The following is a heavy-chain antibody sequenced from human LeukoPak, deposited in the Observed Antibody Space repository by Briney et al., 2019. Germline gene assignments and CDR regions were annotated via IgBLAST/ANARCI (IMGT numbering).Heavy chain of an antibody. CDR3: EKDNGWVRGNWFDP. D-gene: IGHD2-8*01. V-gene: IGHV3-30*02. Sequence: GGSLRLSCAASGFTFSSYGMHWLRQAPGKGLEWVAFIRYDGSNKYYADTVKGRFTISRDNSKDPLYLQMNSFEAQDKAGYYCEKDNGWVRGNWFDPWGQGTLVTVSS. J-gene: IGHJ5*02. CDR2: IRYDGSNK. CDR1: GFTFSSYG.